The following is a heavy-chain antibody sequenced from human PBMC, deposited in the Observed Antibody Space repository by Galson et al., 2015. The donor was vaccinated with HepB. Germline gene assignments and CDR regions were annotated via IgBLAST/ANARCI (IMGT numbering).Heavy chain of an antibody. CDR3: AGDRGGWGFVS. D-gene: IGHD6-19*01. Sequence: SLRLSCAASGLSFSTYTMNWVRQAPGKGLEWVSFIGTSGVIYYADSVKGRFTISRDTAKNSVFLQMNSLRDEDTAVYYCAGDRGGWGFVSWGRGTLVTVSS. J-gene: IGHJ4*02. V-gene: IGHV3-48*02. CDR2: IGTSGVI. CDR1: GLSFSTYT.